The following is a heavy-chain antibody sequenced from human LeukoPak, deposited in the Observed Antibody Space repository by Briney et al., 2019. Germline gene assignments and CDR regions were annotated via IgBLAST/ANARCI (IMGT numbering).Heavy chain of an antibody. Sequence: SETLSLTCTVSVGSISSSSYYWGWIRQPPGKGRGWHGCVYYSGSNSSHTSLKSRVTISVDTSKNQFSLKLSSVTAADTAVYYGARDRAGVPAVGLGSFDYWGQGTLVTVPS. CDR1: VGSISSSSYY. V-gene: IGHV4-39*07. CDR2: VYYSGSN. J-gene: IGHJ4*02. D-gene: IGHD2-2*01. CDR3: ARDRAGVPAVGLGSFDY.